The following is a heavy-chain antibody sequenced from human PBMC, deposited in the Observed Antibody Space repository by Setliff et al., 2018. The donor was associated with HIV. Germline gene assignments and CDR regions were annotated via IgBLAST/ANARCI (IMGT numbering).Heavy chain of an antibody. Sequence: SETLSLTCTVSGGSISSHYWSWIRQPPGKGLEWIGRIYNTGSTNYNPSLKSRVTISVDTSKNQFFLKLSSVTAADTAVYYCVRGYCSSTTCYDDYYYMDVWGKGSTVTVSS. V-gene: IGHV4-59*11. D-gene: IGHD2-2*01. CDR2: IYNTGST. CDR3: VRGYCSSTTCYDDYYYMDV. CDR1: GGSISSHY. J-gene: IGHJ6*03.